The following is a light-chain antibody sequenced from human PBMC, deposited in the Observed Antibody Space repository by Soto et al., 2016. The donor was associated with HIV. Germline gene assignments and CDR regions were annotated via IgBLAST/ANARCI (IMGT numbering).Light chain of an antibody. CDR1: QTINTY. CDR3: QQYYSYPQLT. J-gene: IGKJ4*01. V-gene: IGKV1-27*01. Sequence: DIQMTQSPSSLSASVGDRVTITCRASQTINTYVAWHQQKPGQGPKLLIYAVSTLQSGVPSRFSGSGSGTDFTLTISCLQSEDFATYYCQQYYSYPQLTFGGGTKVEIK. CDR2: AVS.